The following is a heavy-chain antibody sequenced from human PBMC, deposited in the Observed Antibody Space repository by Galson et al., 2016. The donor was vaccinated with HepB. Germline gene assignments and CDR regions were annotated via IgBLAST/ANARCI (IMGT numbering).Heavy chain of an antibody. V-gene: IGHV1-46*02. CDR1: GDVFNTHY. D-gene: IGHD1-26*01. J-gene: IGHJ4*02. CDR3: TTFPQLVKRAADIRNH. CDR2: INPTGGKT. Sequence: SVKVSCKASGDVFNTHYMHWVRQAPGQGLAWMGIINPTGGKTIYSQIFQGRLTLTRDTTMTTVYMELNSLRSEDTAIYYCTTFPQLVKRAADIRNHWGQGTLVTVSS.